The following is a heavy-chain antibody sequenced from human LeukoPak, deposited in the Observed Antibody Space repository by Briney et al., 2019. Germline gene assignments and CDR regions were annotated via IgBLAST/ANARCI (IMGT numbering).Heavy chain of an antibody. D-gene: IGHD3-22*01. Sequence: ASVKVSCKASGYTFTGYYMHWVRQAPGQRLEWMGWINPNSGGTNYAQKFQGRVTMTRDTSISTAYMELSRLRSDDTAVYYCARDVDPHHYDSSRYVYWGQGTLVTVSS. CDR1: GYTFTGYY. CDR2: INPNSGGT. CDR3: ARDVDPHHYDSSRYVY. J-gene: IGHJ4*02. V-gene: IGHV1-2*02.